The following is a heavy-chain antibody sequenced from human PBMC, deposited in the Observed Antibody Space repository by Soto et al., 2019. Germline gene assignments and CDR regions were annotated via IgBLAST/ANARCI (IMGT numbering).Heavy chain of an antibody. CDR2: IYYSGST. CDR3: ARHGTAYDYYSMDV. V-gene: IGHV4-59*08. CDR1: GGSISSYY. D-gene: IGHD1-26*01. Sequence: SETLCLTCTVSGGSISSYYWSWIRQPPGKGLEWIGYIYYSGSTNYNPSLKSRVTISVDTSKNPFSLKLSSVTAADTAVYYCARHGTAYDYYSMDVWGKGTTVTVSS. J-gene: IGHJ6*03.